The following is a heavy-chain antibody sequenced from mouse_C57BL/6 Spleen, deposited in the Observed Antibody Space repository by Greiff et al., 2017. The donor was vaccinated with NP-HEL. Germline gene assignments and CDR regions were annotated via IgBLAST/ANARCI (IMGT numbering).Heavy chain of an antibody. V-gene: IGHV1-82*01. CDR2: IYPGDGDT. CDR3: AREHGNYFDY. CDR1: GYAFSSSW. J-gene: IGHJ2*01. Sequence: VQLQQSGPELVKPGASVKISCKASGYAFSSSWMNWVKQRPGKGLEWIGRIYPGDGDTNYNGKFKGKATLTADKSSSTADMQLSSLTSEDSAVYFCAREHGNYFDYWGQCTTLTVSS.